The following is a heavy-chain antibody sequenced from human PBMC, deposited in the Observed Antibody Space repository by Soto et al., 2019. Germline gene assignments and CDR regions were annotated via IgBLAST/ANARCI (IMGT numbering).Heavy chain of an antibody. Sequence: PGGSLRLSCAASGFTFSSYAMSWVRQAPGKGLEWVSAISGSGVSTYYADSVKGRFTISRDNSKNTLYLQMNSLRAEDTAVYYCAKEPTGYSSGWQGSNWFDPWGQGTRVTVXS. V-gene: IGHV3-23*01. CDR1: GFTFSSYA. D-gene: IGHD6-19*01. CDR3: AKEPTGYSSGWQGSNWFDP. J-gene: IGHJ5*02. CDR2: ISGSGVST.